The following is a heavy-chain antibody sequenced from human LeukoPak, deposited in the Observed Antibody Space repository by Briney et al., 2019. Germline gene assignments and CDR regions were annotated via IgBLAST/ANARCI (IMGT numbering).Heavy chain of an antibody. CDR2: IFDSGSP. D-gene: IGHD6-19*01. V-gene: IGHV4-59*08. J-gene: IGHJ4*02. CDR1: GGSIGSYH. CDR3: ARHEDNGWYFFDI. Sequence: NPSETLSLTCTVSGGSIGSYHWSWVRQPPGKGLEWIGYIFDSGSPSYKPALKSRVTISLDTSKTQFSLRLGSATAADRVVYYCARHEDNGWYFFDIWGQGTLVTVSS.